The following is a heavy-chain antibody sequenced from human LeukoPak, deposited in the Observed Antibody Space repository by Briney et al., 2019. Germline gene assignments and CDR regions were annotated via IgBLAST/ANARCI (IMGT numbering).Heavy chain of an antibody. D-gene: IGHD5-18*01. Sequence: GGSLRLSCAASGFTFSSYSMNWVRQAPGKGLEWVSSISSSSSYIYYADSVKGRFTISRDNSKNTLYLQMNSLRAEDTAVYYCAKGASGQLWSRIDYWGQGTLVTVSS. CDR3: AKGASGQLWSRIDY. CDR2: ISSSSSYI. CDR1: GFTFSSYS. J-gene: IGHJ4*02. V-gene: IGHV3-21*01.